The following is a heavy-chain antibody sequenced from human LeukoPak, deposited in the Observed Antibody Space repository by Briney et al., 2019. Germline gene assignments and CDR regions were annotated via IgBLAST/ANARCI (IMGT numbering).Heavy chain of an antibody. D-gene: IGHD3-16*01. CDR3: AKDSRFMITFGEVIIPTHTFYMDV. CDR1: GFTFDDYA. V-gene: IGHV3-43*02. Sequence: PGGSLRLSCAASGFTFDDYAMHWVRQAPGKGLEWVSLISGDGGSTYYADSVKGRFTISRDNSKNSLYLQMNSLRTEDTALYYCAKDSRFMITFGEVIIPTHTFYMDVWGKGTTVTVSS. J-gene: IGHJ6*03. CDR2: ISGDGGST.